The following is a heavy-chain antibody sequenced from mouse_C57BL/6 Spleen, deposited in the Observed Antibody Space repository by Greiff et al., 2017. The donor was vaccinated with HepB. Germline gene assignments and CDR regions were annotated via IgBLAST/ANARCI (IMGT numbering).Heavy chain of an antibody. Sequence: VQLQQSGPGLVQPSQSLSITCTVSGFSLTSYGVHWVRHSPGKGLEWLGVIWRGGSTDYNAAFMSRLSITKDNSKSQVFFKMNSLQADDTAIYYCAKTPYYGYDDEGYYYAMDYWGQGTSVTVSS. CDR1: GFSLTSYG. CDR3: AKTPYYGYDDEGYYYAMDY. CDR2: IWRGGST. J-gene: IGHJ4*01. V-gene: IGHV2-5*01. D-gene: IGHD2-9*01.